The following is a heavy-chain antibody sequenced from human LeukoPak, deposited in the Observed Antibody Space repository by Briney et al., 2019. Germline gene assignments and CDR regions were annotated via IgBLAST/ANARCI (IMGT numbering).Heavy chain of an antibody. CDR3: ARGGVAVALGDFDY. V-gene: IGHV4-34*01. CDR1: GGSFSGYY. CDR2: INHSGST. J-gene: IGHJ4*02. Sequence: PSETLSLTCAVYGGSFSGYYWSWIRQPPGKGLEWIGEINHSGSTNYNPSLKSRVTISVDTSKNQFSLKLSSVTAADTAVYYCARGGVAVALGDFDYWGQGTLVTVSS. D-gene: IGHD6-19*01.